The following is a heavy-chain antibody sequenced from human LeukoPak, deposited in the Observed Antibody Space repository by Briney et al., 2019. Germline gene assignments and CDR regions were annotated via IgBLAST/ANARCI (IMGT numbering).Heavy chain of an antibody. D-gene: IGHD4/OR15-4a*01. CDR3: ARHPLSPSNDYEKWHDDLDV. CDR2: ISSRCSTT. V-gene: IGHV3-11*01. Sequence: GRSLTLFCAASGFTVSNYYISWIRHAPGEGLGSDSFISSRCSTTYYADPVKGRFTISRDNAKNTLYLQMNSLRAEDTAVYYCARHPLSPSNDYEKWHDDLDVWGKGTVVTVSS. J-gene: IGHJ3*01. CDR1: GFTVSNYY.